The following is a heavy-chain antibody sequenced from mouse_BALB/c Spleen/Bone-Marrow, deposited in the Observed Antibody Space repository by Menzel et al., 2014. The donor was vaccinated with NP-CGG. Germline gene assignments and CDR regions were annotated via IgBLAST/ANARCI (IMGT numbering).Heavy chain of an antibody. CDR2: ISPGNGDI. CDR1: GYTFTDHA. D-gene: IGHD2-10*02. V-gene: IGHV1S53*02. Sequence: VKLVESDAELVKPGASVKISCKASGYTFTDHAIHWVKQKPEQGLEWIGYISPGNGDIKYNEKFKGKATLTADKSSSTAYMHIHRLTSEDSAVYFCKGWYGRYFDVWGAGTTVTVSS. CDR3: KGWYGRYFDV. J-gene: IGHJ1*01.